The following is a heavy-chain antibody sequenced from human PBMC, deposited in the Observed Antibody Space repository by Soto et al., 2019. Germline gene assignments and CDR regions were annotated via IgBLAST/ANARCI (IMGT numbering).Heavy chain of an antibody. Sequence: PAGSLRLSCAASGFTFSSYAISVVRQAPGKGLEWVSAISGSGGSTYYADSVKGRFTISRDNSKNTLYLQMNSLRAEDTAVYYCAKDVADRNYYYYMDVWGKGTTVTVSS. CDR1: GFTFSSYA. CDR3: AKDVADRNYYYYMDV. V-gene: IGHV3-23*01. J-gene: IGHJ6*03. CDR2: ISGSGGST.